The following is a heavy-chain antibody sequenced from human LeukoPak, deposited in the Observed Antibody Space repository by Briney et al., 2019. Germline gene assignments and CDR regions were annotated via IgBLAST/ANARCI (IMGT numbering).Heavy chain of an antibody. CDR3: ARRRVAATAGWFDP. J-gene: IGHJ5*02. V-gene: IGHV4-39*01. D-gene: IGHD2-15*01. CDR2: VHYNGAT. Sequence: SETLSLTCTVSGGSVTSTTYYWGWVRQPPGKGLEWVGVVHYNGATYYDPSLKSRVNMSIDTSDNQFSLKVTSVTAADTAVYYCARRRVAATAGWFDPWGQGTLVTVSS. CDR1: GGSVTSTTYY.